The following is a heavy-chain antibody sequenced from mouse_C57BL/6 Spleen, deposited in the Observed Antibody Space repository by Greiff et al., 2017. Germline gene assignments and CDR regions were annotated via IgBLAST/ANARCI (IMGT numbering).Heavy chain of an antibody. Sequence: VQLQQSGPELVKPGASVKISCKASGYTFTDYYMNWVKQSHGKSLEWIGDINPNNGGTSYNQKFKGKATLTVDKSSSTAYMELRSLTSEDSAVYYCARVVYGNYLFDYWGQGTTLTVSS. J-gene: IGHJ2*01. CDR3: ARVVYGNYLFDY. D-gene: IGHD2-1*01. CDR2: INPNNGGT. CDR1: GYTFTDYY. V-gene: IGHV1-26*01.